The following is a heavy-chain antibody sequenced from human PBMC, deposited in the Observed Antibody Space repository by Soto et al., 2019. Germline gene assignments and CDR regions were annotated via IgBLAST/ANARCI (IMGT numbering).Heavy chain of an antibody. J-gene: IGHJ4*02. Sequence: PSDNLSLTCTVSGGPISSGAYYCCWIRQPPVQGLDWIGYIYYSGSTYYNPSLKSRVTISVDTSKNQFSLKLSSVTASDTAVYYCARGFTEYYYDSSGYYPRLWGQGTLVTVSS. CDR1: GGPISSGAYY. CDR3: ARGFTEYYYDSSGYYPRL. V-gene: IGHV4-30-4*02. CDR2: IYYSGST. D-gene: IGHD3-22*01.